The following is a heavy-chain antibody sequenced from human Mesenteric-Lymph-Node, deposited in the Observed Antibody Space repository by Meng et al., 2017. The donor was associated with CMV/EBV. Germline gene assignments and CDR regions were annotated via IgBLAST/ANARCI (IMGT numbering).Heavy chain of an antibody. CDR2: ISTDNGNT. Sequence: CKASGYSSNRYGIGWVRQGPGQGIEWMGWISTDNGNTNDVQKFQGRVTMTTDTSTSTAYMELRSLRSDDTAVYYCASGGYDWDAYDYWGQGTLVTVSS. D-gene: IGHD5-12*01. CDR1: GYSSNRYG. V-gene: IGHV1-18*01. CDR3: ASGGYDWDAYDY. J-gene: IGHJ4*02.